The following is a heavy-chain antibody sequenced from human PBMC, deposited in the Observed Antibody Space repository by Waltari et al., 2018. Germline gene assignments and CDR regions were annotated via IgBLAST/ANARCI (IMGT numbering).Heavy chain of an antibody. Sequence: EVQLVESGGGLVQPGGSLRLSCAASGFTFSSYWMSWVRQAPGKGLEWVANIKPDGSEEYSVDSVKGRFTISRDNAKNSLYLQMNSLRAEDTVVYYCARDDGIRTVDYWGQGTLVTVSS. D-gene: IGHD1-20*01. V-gene: IGHV3-7*01. CDR2: IKPDGSEE. J-gene: IGHJ4*02. CDR3: ARDDGIRTVDY. CDR1: GFTFSSYW.